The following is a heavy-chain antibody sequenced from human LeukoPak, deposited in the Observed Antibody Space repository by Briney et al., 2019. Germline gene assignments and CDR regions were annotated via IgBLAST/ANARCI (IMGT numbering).Heavy chain of an antibody. V-gene: IGHV1-2*02. CDR3: ARHSGSYYYYYGMDV. J-gene: IGHJ6*02. Sequence: GASVKVSCKASGYTFTGYYMHWVRQAPGQGLEWMGWINPNSGGTNYAQKLQGRVTMTTDTSTSTAYMELRSLRSDDTAVYYCARHSGSYYYYYGMDVWGQGTTVTVSS. D-gene: IGHD1-26*01. CDR1: GYTFTGYY. CDR2: INPNSGGT.